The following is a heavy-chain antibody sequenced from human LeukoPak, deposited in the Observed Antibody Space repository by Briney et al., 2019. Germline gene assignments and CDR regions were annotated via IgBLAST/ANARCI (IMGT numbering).Heavy chain of an antibody. D-gene: IGHD6-19*01. V-gene: IGHV4-39*01. CDR2: IYYDGTT. J-gene: IGHJ4*02. Sequence: SETLSLTCAVSGASIGSSIRGSYWAWIRQPPGKGLEWIGSIYYDGTTQYRASLRSRVTISADTSKNQFSLKLSSVTAADTAVYYCATGYSSGQYYWGQGTLVTVSS. CDR1: GASIGSSIRGSY. CDR3: ATGYSSGQYY.